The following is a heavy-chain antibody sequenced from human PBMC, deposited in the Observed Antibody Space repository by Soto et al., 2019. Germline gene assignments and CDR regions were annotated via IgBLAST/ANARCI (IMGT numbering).Heavy chain of an antibody. D-gene: IGHD3-10*01. V-gene: IGHV1-2*04. J-gene: IGHJ4*02. Sequence: ASVKVSCKASGYTFTGYYMHWVRQAPGQGLEWMGWINPNSGGTNYAQKFQGWVTMTRDTSISTAYMELSRLRSDDTAVYYCARAVTMVRGVINLPYTDYFYDWGQGTLVTVSS. CDR3: ARAVTMVRGVINLPYTDYFYD. CDR2: INPNSGGT. CDR1: GYTFTGYY.